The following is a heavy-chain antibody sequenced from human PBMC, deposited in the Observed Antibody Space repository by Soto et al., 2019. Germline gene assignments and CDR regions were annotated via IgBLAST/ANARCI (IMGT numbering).Heavy chain of an antibody. D-gene: IGHD3-10*01. CDR2: TIPVFNTA. CDR3: ARGVYGSGNYYAGPSAVDI. J-gene: IGHJ3*02. CDR1: GGTLSDHG. Sequence: QVQLEQSGAEVKKPGSSVKISCKASGGTLSDHGVSWLRQAPGQGLEWVGGTIPVFNTANYAPEFQGRVTIAADKSTYVVFIELGGLRSDDTSFYYCARGVYGSGNYYAGPSAVDIGGQGTLVIVSS. V-gene: IGHV1-69*06.